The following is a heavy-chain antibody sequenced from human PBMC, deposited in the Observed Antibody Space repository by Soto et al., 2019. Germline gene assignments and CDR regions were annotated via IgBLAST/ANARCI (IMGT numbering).Heavy chain of an antibody. J-gene: IGHJ3*02. CDR2: ISSSSSYI. D-gene: IGHD2-21*02. CDR1: GFTFSSYS. Sequence: GGSLRLSCAASGFTFSSYSMNWVRQAPGKGLEWVSSISSSSSYIYYADSVKGRFTISRDNAKNSLYLQMNSLRAEDTAVYYCARDEIVVVTAIPYDAFDIWGQGTMVTVSS. V-gene: IGHV3-21*01. CDR3: ARDEIVVVTAIPYDAFDI.